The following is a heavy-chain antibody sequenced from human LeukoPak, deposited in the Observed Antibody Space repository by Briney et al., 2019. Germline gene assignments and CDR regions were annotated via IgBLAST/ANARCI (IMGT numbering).Heavy chain of an antibody. CDR2: INSDGSST. J-gene: IGHJ4*02. V-gene: IGHV3-74*01. CDR3: ARETYYYDTSGYDPYYFVY. Sequence: GGSLRHSCAASGFTLSSYWMHWVRQAPGKGLVWVSRINSDGSSTSYADSVKGRFTISRDNAKNTLYLQLNSLRAEDTAVYYCARETYYYDTSGYDPYYFVYWGQESLVTVSS. CDR1: GFTLSSYW. D-gene: IGHD3-22*01.